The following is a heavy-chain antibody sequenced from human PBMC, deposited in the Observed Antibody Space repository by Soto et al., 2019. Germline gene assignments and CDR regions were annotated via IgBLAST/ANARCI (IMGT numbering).Heavy chain of an antibody. Sequence: LSLTCAVSGYSIISGYYRGWIRQTPGKGLEWIASIYHSGSTYYNPSLKSRVTISVDTSKNQFSLKLTSVTAADTAVYYCARGAATVTPGWFDPWGQGIMVTVSS. CDR3: ARGAATVTPGWFDP. V-gene: IGHV4-38-2*01. D-gene: IGHD4-17*01. CDR2: IYHSGST. CDR1: GYSIISGYY. J-gene: IGHJ5*02.